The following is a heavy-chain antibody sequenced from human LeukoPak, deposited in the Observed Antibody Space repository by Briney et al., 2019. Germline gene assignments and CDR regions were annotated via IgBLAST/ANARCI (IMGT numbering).Heavy chain of an antibody. V-gene: IGHV1-69*13. CDR1: GYTFTTHD. CDR3: ARGSPGEPEYYWYFDL. D-gene: IGHD7-27*01. Sequence: SVKVSCKASGYTFTTHDINWVRQAPGQGLEWMGGIIPIFGTANYAQKFQGRVTITADESTSTAYMELSSLRSEDTAVYYCARGSPGEPEYYWYFDLWGRGTLVTVSS. J-gene: IGHJ2*01. CDR2: IIPIFGTA.